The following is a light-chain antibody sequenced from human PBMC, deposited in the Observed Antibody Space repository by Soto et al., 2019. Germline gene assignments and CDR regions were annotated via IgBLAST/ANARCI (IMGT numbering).Light chain of an antibody. CDR2: EVS. CDR3: SSYAGSYTYV. V-gene: IGLV2-14*01. J-gene: IGLJ1*01. CDR1: SGAVSAYNY. Sequence: QSALTQPASVSGSPGQSITISCTGTSGAVSAYNYVSWYQQYPGRAPKLMIYEVSNRPSGVSNRFSGSKSGNTASLTISGLQADDEADYYCSSYAGSYTYVFGTGTKLTVL.